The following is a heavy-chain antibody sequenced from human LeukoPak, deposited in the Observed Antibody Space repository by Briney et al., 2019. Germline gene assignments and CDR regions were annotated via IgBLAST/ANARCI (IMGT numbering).Heavy chain of an antibody. Sequence: GGSLRLSCAASGFTFSNYDMHWVRQAPGKGLEWVAVISYDGTNKYYADFVKGRFTISRDNSKNTLHIQMNSLRAEDTAVYYCAKDDRGNEAPFDYWGQGTLVTVSS. CDR1: GFTFSNYD. CDR3: AKDDRGNEAPFDY. J-gene: IGHJ4*02. V-gene: IGHV3-30*18. CDR2: ISYDGTNK.